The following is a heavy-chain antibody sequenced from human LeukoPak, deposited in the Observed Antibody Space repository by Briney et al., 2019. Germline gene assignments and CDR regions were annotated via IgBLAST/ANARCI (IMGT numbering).Heavy chain of an antibody. D-gene: IGHD2-15*01. Sequence: ASVKVSCKASGYTFISYGISWVRQAPGQGLEWMGWISAYNGNTNYAQKLQGRVTMTTDTSTSTAYMELRSLRSDDTAVYYCARDLGYCSGGSCYSTWFDPWGQGTLVTVSS. CDR3: ARDLGYCSGGSCYSTWFDP. V-gene: IGHV1-18*01. CDR1: GYTFISYG. J-gene: IGHJ5*02. CDR2: ISAYNGNT.